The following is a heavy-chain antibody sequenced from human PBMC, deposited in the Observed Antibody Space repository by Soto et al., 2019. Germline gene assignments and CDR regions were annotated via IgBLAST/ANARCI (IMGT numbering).Heavy chain of an antibody. CDR2: ISPSGDRT. D-gene: IGHD4-17*01. Sequence: ASVKVSCKASGYTFTSSHMDWVRQAPGQGLEWMGKISPSGDRTWFAQKFRGRVTMTRDTSTSTDYMELSSLRSEDTAVYYCARDGGNYGDDDYWGQGTLVTVSS. CDR3: ARDGGNYGDDDY. V-gene: IGHV1-46*01. J-gene: IGHJ4*02. CDR1: GYTFTSSH.